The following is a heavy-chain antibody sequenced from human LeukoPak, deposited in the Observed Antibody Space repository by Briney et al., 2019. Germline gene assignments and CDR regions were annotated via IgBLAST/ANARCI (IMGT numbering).Heavy chain of an antibody. D-gene: IGHD4-17*01. CDR2: INSDGSST. Sequence: GGSLRLSCAASGFTFSNYWMHWVRQAPGKGLVWVSRINSDGSSTTSADSVKGRFTISRDNAKNTLYLQMNSLRAEDTAVYYCAKGGATVIDYWGHGTLVTVSS. CDR3: AKGGATVIDY. V-gene: IGHV3-74*01. CDR1: GFTFSNYW. J-gene: IGHJ4*01.